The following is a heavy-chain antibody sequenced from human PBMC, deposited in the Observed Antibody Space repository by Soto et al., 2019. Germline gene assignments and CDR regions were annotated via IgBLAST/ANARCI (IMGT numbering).Heavy chain of an antibody. CDR2: IWYDGSNK. CDR3: VRGYCSSTSCYKTNYYYYMDV. J-gene: IGHJ6*03. D-gene: IGHD2-2*01. Sequence: GGSLRLSCAASGFTFSSYGMHWVRQAPGKGLEWVAVIWYDGSNKYYADSVKGRFTISRDNSKNTLYLQMNSLRAEDTAVYYCVRGYCSSTSCYKTNYYYYMDVWGKGTTVTVSS. V-gene: IGHV3-33*01. CDR1: GFTFSSYG.